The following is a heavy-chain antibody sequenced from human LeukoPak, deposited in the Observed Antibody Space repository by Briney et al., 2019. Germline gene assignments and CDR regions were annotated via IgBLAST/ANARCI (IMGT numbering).Heavy chain of an antibody. D-gene: IGHD3-22*01. CDR2: ISSSSSYT. V-gene: IGHV3-11*05. CDR3: ARALYDSSGYLHDAFDI. J-gene: IGHJ3*02. Sequence: PGGSLRLSCAASGFTFSDYYMSWIRQAPGKGLKWVSYISSSSSYTNYADSVKGRFTISRDNAKNSLYLQMNSLRAEDTAVYYCARALYDSSGYLHDAFDIWGQGTMVTVSS. CDR1: GFTFSDYY.